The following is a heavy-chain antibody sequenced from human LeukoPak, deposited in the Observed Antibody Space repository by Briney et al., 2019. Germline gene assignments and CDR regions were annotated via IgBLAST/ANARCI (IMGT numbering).Heavy chain of an antibody. CDR3: ARDLRIAARPWYFDY. Sequence: ASVKVSCKASGYTFTDYYMHWVRQAPGQGLEWMGWINPNSGGTNYAQKFQGRVTMTRDTSTSTAYMELRSLTSDDTAVYYCARDLRIAARPWYFDYWGQGTPVTVSS. J-gene: IGHJ4*02. CDR2: INPNSGGT. V-gene: IGHV1-2*02. CDR1: GYTFTDYY. D-gene: IGHD6-6*01.